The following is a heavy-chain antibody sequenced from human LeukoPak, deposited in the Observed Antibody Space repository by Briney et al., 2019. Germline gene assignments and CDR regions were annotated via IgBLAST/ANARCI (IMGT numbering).Heavy chain of an antibody. J-gene: IGHJ5*01. CDR2: INPNSGGT. V-gene: IGHV1-2*02. Sequence: ASVKVSCKASGYSFTGYYMHWVRQAPGQGLEWMGWINPNSGGTKYAQKFQGRVTLTRETSISTVYMESSRLRFDDTAVYYCARAHSGCDTTAWGHGTLVTVAS. D-gene: IGHD4-17*01. CDR1: GYSFTGYY. CDR3: ARAHSGCDTTA.